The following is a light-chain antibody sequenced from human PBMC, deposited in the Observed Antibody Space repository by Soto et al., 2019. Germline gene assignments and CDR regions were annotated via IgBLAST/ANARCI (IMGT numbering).Light chain of an antibody. CDR1: QSISSY. CDR3: QHYNSYSWT. V-gene: IGKV1-5*03. J-gene: IGKJ1*01. CDR2: KAS. Sequence: DIQMTQSPSSLSASVGDRVTITCRASQSISSYLNWYQQKPGKAPNLLIYKASSLESGVPSRFSGSGSGTEFTLTISSLQPDDFATYYCQHYNSYSWTFGQGTKV.